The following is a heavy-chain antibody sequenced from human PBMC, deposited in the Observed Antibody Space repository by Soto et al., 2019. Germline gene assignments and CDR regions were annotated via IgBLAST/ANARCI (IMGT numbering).Heavy chain of an antibody. CDR3: TRGRTGAGMSDY. CDR2: SRNKEDSYTT. CDR1: GFTFSDHY. Sequence: GGSLRLSCAASGFTFSDHYMDWVRQAPGKGLEWVGRSRNKEDSYTTQYAASVKGRFTISRDDSKNSLYLQMNSLKIEDTAVYYCTRGRTGAGMSDYWGQGTLVTVSS. V-gene: IGHV3-72*01. D-gene: IGHD1-1*01. J-gene: IGHJ4*02.